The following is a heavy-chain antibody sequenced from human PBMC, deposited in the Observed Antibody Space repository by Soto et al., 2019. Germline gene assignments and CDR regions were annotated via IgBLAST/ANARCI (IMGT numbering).Heavy chain of an antibody. CDR3: ARDRDIVVVEHAFDI. CDR2: IWYDGSNK. V-gene: IGHV3-33*01. CDR1: GFTFSSYG. Sequence: GGSLRLSCAASGFTFSSYGMHWVRQAPGKGLEWVAVIWYDGSNKYYADSVKGRFTISRDNSKNTLYLQMNSLRAEDTAVYYCARDRDIVVVEHAFDIWGQGTTVTVSS. D-gene: IGHD2-15*01. J-gene: IGHJ3*02.